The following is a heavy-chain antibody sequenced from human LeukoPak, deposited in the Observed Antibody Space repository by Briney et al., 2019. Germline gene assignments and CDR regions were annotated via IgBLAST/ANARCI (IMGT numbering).Heavy chain of an antibody. CDR3: ARGDDAFDI. CDR1: GYTFTSHG. Sequence: ASVKVSCKASGYTFTSHGIIWVRQAPGQGLEWMGWISTYNGNTNYVQKVQGRVTVTTDTSTRTVYMELRSLTSDDTALYYCARGDDAFDIWGQGTMVTVSS. J-gene: IGHJ3*02. CDR2: ISTYNGNT. V-gene: IGHV1-18*01.